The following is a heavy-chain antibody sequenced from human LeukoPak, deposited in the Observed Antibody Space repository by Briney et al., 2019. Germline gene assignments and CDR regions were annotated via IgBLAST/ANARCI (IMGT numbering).Heavy chain of an antibody. CDR1: GGSFSGYY. J-gene: IGHJ1*01. Sequence: SETLSLTCAVYGGSFSGYYWSWIRQPPGKGLEWIGEINHSGSTNDNQSLKSRVTISVDTSKNQFSLKLSSVTAADTAVYYRARVGVSSADIWGQGTLVTVSS. V-gene: IGHV4-34*01. CDR2: INHSGST. CDR3: ARVGVSSADI. D-gene: IGHD6-25*01.